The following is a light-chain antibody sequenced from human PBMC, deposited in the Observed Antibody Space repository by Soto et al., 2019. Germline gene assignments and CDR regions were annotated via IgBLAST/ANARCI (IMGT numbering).Light chain of an antibody. CDR2: DVS. Sequence: EIGLTHSPATLSLSPGEIATVSCRASQSVGTYLAWYQQKPGQSPRLLMFDVSNRATGIPARFSGSGSGTDFTLTISSLEPEDFGVYYCQHRSIWPVSFGQGTRLEIK. CDR3: QHRSIWPVS. V-gene: IGKV3-11*01. CDR1: QSVGTY. J-gene: IGKJ5*01.